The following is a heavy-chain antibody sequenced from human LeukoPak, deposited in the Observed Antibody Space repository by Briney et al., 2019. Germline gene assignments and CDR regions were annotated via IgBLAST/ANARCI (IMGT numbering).Heavy chain of an antibody. Sequence: PGGSLRLSCAASGFTFSSYGMHWVRQAPGKGLEWVAFIRYDGSNKYYADSVKGRFTISRDNSKNTLYLQMNSLRAEDTAVYYCAKDALLCSSTSCYEVFDYWGQGTLVTVSS. CDR3: AKDALLCSSTSCYEVFDY. CDR1: GFTFSSYG. V-gene: IGHV3-30*02. J-gene: IGHJ4*02. CDR2: IRYDGSNK. D-gene: IGHD2-2*01.